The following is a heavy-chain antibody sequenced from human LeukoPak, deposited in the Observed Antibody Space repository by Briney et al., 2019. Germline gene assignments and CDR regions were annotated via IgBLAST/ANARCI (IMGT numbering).Heavy chain of an antibody. Sequence: GGSLRLSCAASGFTVSSNDMSWVRQAPGKGLEWVSVIYSGGSTYYADSVKGRFTISRDNSKNTLYLQMNSLRAEDTAVYYCARAIAVAGTGWFDPWGQGTLVTVSS. V-gene: IGHV3-66*01. CDR3: ARAIAVAGTGWFDP. CDR2: IYSGGST. J-gene: IGHJ5*02. CDR1: GFTVSSND. D-gene: IGHD6-19*01.